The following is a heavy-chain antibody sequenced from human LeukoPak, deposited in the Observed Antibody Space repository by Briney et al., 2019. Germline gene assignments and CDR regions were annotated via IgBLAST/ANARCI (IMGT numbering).Heavy chain of an antibody. J-gene: IGHJ4*02. Sequence: SETLSLTCTVSGGSISSSSYYWGWIRQPPGKGLEWIGSIYYSGSTYYNPSLKSRVTISVDTSKNQFSLKLSSVTAADTAVYYCAVSFTGPFDYWGQGTLVTVSS. V-gene: IGHV4-39*01. CDR1: GGSISSSSYY. CDR2: IYYSGST. D-gene: IGHD2/OR15-2a*01. CDR3: AVSFTGPFDY.